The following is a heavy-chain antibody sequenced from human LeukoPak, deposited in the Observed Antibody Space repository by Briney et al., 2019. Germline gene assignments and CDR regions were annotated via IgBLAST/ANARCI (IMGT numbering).Heavy chain of an antibody. V-gene: IGHV1-69*01. J-gene: IGHJ3*02. CDR2: IIPIFGTA. D-gene: IGHD3-22*01. CDR3: ARDLPLLDYDSSGHAFDI. Sequence: GASVKVSCKASGGTFSSYAISWVRQAPGQGLEWMGGIIPIFGTANYAQKFQGRVTITADESTSTAYMELSSLRSEDTAVYYCARDLPLLDYDSSGHAFDIWGQGTMVTVSS. CDR1: GGTFSSYA.